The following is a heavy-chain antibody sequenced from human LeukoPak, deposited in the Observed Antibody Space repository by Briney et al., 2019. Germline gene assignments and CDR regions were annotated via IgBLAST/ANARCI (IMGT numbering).Heavy chain of an antibody. V-gene: IGHV3-20*04. CDR1: GFTFADYG. CDR3: ARHPRYSYGQKLYYYYYYMDV. CDR2: INWNGGST. J-gene: IGHJ6*03. Sequence: PGGALRLSCAASGFTFADYGMSWVRQAPGKGLEWVSGINWNGGSTGCADSVKGRFTISRDNAKNSLYLQMNSLRAEDTALYYCARHPRYSYGQKLYYYYYYMDVWGKGTTVTVSS. D-gene: IGHD5-18*01.